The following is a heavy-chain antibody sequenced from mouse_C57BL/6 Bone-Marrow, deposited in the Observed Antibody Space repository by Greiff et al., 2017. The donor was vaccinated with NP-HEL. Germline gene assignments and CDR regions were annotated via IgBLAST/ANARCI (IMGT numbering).Heavy chain of an antibody. D-gene: IGHD1-1*01. CDR1: GFTFSSYA. CDR2: ISDGGSYT. J-gene: IGHJ3*01. Sequence: EVKLVESGGGLVKPGGSLKLSCAASGFTFSSYAMSWVRQTPEKRLEWVATISDGGSYTYYPDNVQGRFTISRDNAKNNLYLQMRHLKSEDTAMYYCARDVYYGSSLFAYWGQGTLVTVSA. CDR3: ARDVYYGSSLFAY. V-gene: IGHV5-4*01.